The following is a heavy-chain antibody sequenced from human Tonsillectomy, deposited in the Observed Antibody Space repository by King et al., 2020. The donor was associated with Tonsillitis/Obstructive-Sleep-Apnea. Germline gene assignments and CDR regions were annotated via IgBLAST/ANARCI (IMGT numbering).Heavy chain of an antibody. CDR1: GGSFSSYA. Sequence: QLVQSGAEVKKPGSSVKVSCKASGGSFSSYAISWVRQTPGQGLEWMGGIIPIFGTANYAQMFQGRVTITAYESTSTASLQLSSLRSEDTAVYYCARGQDIVVVPAAYNWFDPWGQGALVPVSS. J-gene: IGHJ5*02. D-gene: IGHD2-2*01. V-gene: IGHV1-69*12. CDR3: ARGQDIVVVPAAYNWFDP. CDR2: IIPIFGTA.